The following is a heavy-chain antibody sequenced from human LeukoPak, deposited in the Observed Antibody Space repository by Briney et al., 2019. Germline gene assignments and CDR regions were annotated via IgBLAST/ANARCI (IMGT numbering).Heavy chain of an antibody. J-gene: IGHJ3*02. CDR1: GFTFSNYA. CDR2: IGGSGDTT. D-gene: IGHD1-26*01. CDR3: ARYRFVVGATDSFDM. V-gene: IGHV3-23*01. Sequence: GGSLRLSCAASGFTFSNYAMTWVRQAPGKGLEWVSSIGGSGDTTYYADSVKGRFTISRDNAKNSLYLQMNSLRAEDTAVYYCARYRFVVGATDSFDMWGQGTTVTVSS.